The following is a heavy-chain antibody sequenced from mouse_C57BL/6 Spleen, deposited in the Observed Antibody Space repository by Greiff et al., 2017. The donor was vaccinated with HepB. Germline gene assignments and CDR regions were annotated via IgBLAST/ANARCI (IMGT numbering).Heavy chain of an antibody. CDR2: IYPRSGNT. J-gene: IGHJ1*03. CDR3: AKGSLTTVVASRYFDV. CDR1: GYTFTSYG. Sequence: VQLQQSGAELARPGASVKLSCKASGYTFTSYGISWVKQRTGQGLEWIGEIYPRSGNTYYNEKFKGKATLTADKSSSTAYMELRSLTSEDSAVYFCAKGSLTTVVASRYFDVWGTGTTVTVSS. D-gene: IGHD1-1*01. V-gene: IGHV1-81*01.